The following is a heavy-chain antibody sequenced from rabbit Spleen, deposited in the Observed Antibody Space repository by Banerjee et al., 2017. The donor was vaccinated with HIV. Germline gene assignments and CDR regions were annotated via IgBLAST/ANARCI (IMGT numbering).Heavy chain of an antibody. D-gene: IGHD8-1*01. J-gene: IGHJ6*01. Sequence: QQQLEESGGGLVKPGGTLTLTCKASGFDFSGAWMYWVRQAPGKGLEWIACIYAGSSGFSYSATWAKGRFTISKTSSTTVTLQMTSLTVADTATYFCARDTGSSFSSYGMDLWGPGTLVTVS. CDR2: IYAGSSGFS. V-gene: IGHV1S45*01. CDR3: ARDTGSSFSSYGMDL. CDR1: GFDFSGAW.